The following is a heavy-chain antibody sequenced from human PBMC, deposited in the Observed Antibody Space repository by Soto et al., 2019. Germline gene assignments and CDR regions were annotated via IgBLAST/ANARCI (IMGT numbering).Heavy chain of an antibody. Sequence: PGGSLRLSCAASGFTFDDYAMHWVRQAPGKGLEWVSGISWNSGSIGYADSVKGRFTISRDNAKNSLYLQMNSLRAEDTALYYCAKAYDFWSGLPLSWGQGTLVTVSS. V-gene: IGHV3-9*01. CDR1: GFTFDDYA. CDR2: ISWNSGSI. CDR3: AKAYDFWSGLPLS. D-gene: IGHD3-3*01. J-gene: IGHJ5*02.